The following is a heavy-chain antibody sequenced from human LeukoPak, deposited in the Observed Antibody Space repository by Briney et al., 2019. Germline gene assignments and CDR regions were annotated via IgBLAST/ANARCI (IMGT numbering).Heavy chain of an antibody. V-gene: IGHV3-15*07. Sequence: GGSLRLSCEASGITFSDAWMSWVRQAPGKGLEWVGRIKAKIDGGTTDYGVPVKGRFTISRDDSKNTLYMQMNSLKIEDTAVYYCTTAVRATSDSRFDAWGQGTLVTVSP. J-gene: IGHJ5*02. D-gene: IGHD1-26*01. CDR2: IKAKIDGGTT. CDR1: GITFSDAW. CDR3: TTAVRATSDSRFDA.